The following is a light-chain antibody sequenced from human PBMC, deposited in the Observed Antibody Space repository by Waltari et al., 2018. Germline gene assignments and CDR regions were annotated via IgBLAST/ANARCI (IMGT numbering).Light chain of an antibody. CDR2: DVS. CDR3: SSYTSSSLRV. J-gene: IGLJ2*01. Sequence: QSALTQPASVSGSPGQSITISCTGTSSDVVGYNYVSWYQQHPGKAPKLMIYDVSNRPSGVSNRFSGSKSGNTASLTISGLQAEDEADYYCSSYTSSSLRVFGGGTKLTVL. V-gene: IGLV2-14*03. CDR1: SSDVVGYNY.